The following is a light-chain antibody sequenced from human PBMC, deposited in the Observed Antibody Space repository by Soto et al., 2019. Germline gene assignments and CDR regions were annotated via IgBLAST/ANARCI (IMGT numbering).Light chain of an antibody. J-gene: IGKJ2*01. CDR2: AAS. CDR1: QSISSY. V-gene: IGKV1-39*01. CDR3: QQSYSTLAYT. Sequence: DIQMTQSPSSLSASVGDRVTITCRARQSISSYLNWYQQKPGKAPKLLIYAASSLQSEVPSRFSGSGSGTDFTLTISSLQPEDFATYYCQQSYSTLAYTFGQGTKLEIK.